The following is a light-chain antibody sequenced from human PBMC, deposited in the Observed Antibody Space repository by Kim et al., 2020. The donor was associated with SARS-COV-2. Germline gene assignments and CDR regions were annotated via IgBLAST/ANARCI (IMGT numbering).Light chain of an antibody. CDR3: SSFTTSTTWV. CDR1: SSDIGYYNF. CDR2: DVN. Sequence: GQSITISCAGTSSDIGYYNFVSWYQQHPGKAPNRMISDVNNRPSGVSDRFSGSKSGNTASLTISGLQAEDEADYYCSSFTTSTTWVFGGGTQLTVL. V-gene: IGLV2-14*03. J-gene: IGLJ3*02.